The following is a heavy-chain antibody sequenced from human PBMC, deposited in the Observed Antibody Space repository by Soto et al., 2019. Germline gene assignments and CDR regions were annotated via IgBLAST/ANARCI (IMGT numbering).Heavy chain of an antibody. J-gene: IGHJ5*02. Sequence: SETLSLTCTVSGGSITDYSWVWIRQPAGKGLEWIGRIFSSGSTNYNPSLKGRITMSLDTSKNQFSLKVNSATATDTAVYFCARDQGVVVTAENCFDPWGKRILVTLS. D-gene: IGHD2-21*02. CDR2: IFSSGST. CDR1: GGSITDYS. CDR3: ARDQGVVVTAENCFDP. V-gene: IGHV4-4*07.